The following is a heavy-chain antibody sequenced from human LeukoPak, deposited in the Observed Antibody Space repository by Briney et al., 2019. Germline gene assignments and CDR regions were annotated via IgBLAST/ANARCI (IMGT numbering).Heavy chain of an antibody. CDR3: ARVGYDFWSGGPWFDP. Sequence: PGGSLRLSCAASGFTVSSNYMSWVRQAPGKGLEWVSYISSSSSTIYYADSVKGRFTISRDNAKNSLYLQMNSLRAEDTAVYYCARVGYDFWSGGPWFDPWGQGTLVTVSS. J-gene: IGHJ5*02. D-gene: IGHD3-3*01. V-gene: IGHV3-48*01. CDR2: ISSSSSTI. CDR1: GFTVSSNY.